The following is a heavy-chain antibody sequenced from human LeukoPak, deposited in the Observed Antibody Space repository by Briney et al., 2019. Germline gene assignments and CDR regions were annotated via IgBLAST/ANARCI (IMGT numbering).Heavy chain of an antibody. CDR1: GGSISSYY. CDR3: ARAPAYYDILTGYAGDAFDI. Sequence: PSETLSLTCTVSGGSISSYYWSWIRQPPGKGLEWIGYIYYSGSTNYNPSLKSRVTISVDTSKNQFSLKLSSVTAADTAVYYCARAPAYYDILTGYAGDAFDIWGQGTMVTVSS. CDR2: IYYSGST. J-gene: IGHJ3*02. D-gene: IGHD3-9*01. V-gene: IGHV4-59*01.